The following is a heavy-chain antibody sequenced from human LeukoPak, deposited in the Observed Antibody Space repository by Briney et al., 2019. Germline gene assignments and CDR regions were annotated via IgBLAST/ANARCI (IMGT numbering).Heavy chain of an antibody. J-gene: IGHJ6*02. CDR3: ARDWVAAAGPYYYYYGMDV. CDR1: GGTFSSYA. Sequence: ASVKVSCTASGGTFSSYAISWVRQAPGQGLEWMGWINPNSGGTNYAQKFQGWVTMTRDTSISTAYMELSRLRSDDTAVYYCARDWVAAAGPYYYYYGMDVWGQGTTVTVSS. CDR2: INPNSGGT. D-gene: IGHD6-13*01. V-gene: IGHV1-2*04.